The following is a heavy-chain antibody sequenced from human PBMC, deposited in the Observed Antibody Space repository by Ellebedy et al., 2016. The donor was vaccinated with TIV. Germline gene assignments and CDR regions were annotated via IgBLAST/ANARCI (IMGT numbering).Heavy chain of an antibody. Sequence: AASVKVSCKASGYTFTGHFIHWVRQAPGQGLEWMGWINPNSGDTNYAQKFQGWVTMTREKSISTAYMELRRLRSDDTAVYYCARVLRFLEDGMDVWGQGTTVTVSS. V-gene: IGHV1-2*04. J-gene: IGHJ6*02. CDR3: ARVLRFLEDGMDV. CDR2: INPNSGDT. D-gene: IGHD3-3*01. CDR1: GYTFTGHF.